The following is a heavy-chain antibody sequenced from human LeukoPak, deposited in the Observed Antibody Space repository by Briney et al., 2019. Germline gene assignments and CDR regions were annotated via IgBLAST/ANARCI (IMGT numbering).Heavy chain of an antibody. Sequence: SETLSLTCTVSGGSITSYYWSWIRQPPGKGLERIGYTYYNGGANYNPSLKSRITMSVGTSKNQFSLSLNSVTAADTAVYYCARGGSRDGYNRPLDYWGQGTLVTVSS. V-gene: IGHV4-59*01. D-gene: IGHD5-24*01. CDR3: ARGGSRDGYNRPLDY. CDR2: TYYNGGA. CDR1: GGSITSYY. J-gene: IGHJ4*02.